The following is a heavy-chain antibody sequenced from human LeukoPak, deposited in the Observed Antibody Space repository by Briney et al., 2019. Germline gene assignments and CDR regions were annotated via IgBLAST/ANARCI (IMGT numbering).Heavy chain of an antibody. D-gene: IGHD2/OR15-2a*01. CDR3: VSFYETY. CDR2: INSDGSWT. CDR1: GNYW. J-gene: IGHJ4*02. Sequence: GGSLRLSCAASGNYWMHWVRQVPGKGLVWVSHINSDGSWTSYADSVKGRFNISTDNAKNTVYLQMNSLRAEDTAVYYCVSFYETYWGRGTLVTVSS. V-gene: IGHV3-74*01.